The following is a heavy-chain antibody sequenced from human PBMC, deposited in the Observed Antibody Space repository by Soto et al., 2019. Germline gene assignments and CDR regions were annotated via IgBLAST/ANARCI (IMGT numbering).Heavy chain of an antibody. CDR3: ERRAVYGFGQYDAFDV. V-gene: IGHV5-51*01. CDR1: GYSFTPWW. J-gene: IGHJ3*01. D-gene: IGHD1-20*01. Sequence: GEALKISCTGSGYSFTPWWIGWVRQMPGKGLEWMGIIYPGDSDTRYSPSFQGQVTISADKSISTANLQWSSLKASDTAMYDCERRAVYGFGQYDAFDVWGQGTLVTVAS. CDR2: IYPGDSDT.